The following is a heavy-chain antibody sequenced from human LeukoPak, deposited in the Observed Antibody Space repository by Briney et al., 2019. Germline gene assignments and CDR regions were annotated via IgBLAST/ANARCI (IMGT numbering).Heavy chain of an antibody. CDR1: GFTFSSYS. V-gene: IGHV3-48*01. CDR2: ISSSSSTI. D-gene: IGHD3-22*01. CDR3: ARAYYYDSSGYHTSFDH. J-gene: IGHJ4*02. Sequence: PGGSLRLSCAASGFTFSSYSMNWVRQAPGKGLEWVSYISSSSSTIYYADSVKGRFTISRDNAKNSLYLQMNSLRAEDTAVYYCARAYYYDSSGYHTSFDHWGQGTLVTVSS.